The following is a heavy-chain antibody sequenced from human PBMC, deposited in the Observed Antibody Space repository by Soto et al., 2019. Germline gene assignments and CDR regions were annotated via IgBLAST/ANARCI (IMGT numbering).Heavy chain of an antibody. Sequence: SETLPIAPPVSAGSIRSSSWRSLVRQPPGKGLEWIGEIYHSGSTNYNPSLKSRVTISVDKSKNQFSLKLSSVTAADTAVYYCARDPYSGGMPRAFDIWGQGTMVS. J-gene: IGHJ3*02. D-gene: IGHD1-26*01. CDR3: ARDPYSGGMPRAFDI. V-gene: IGHV4-4*02. CDR2: IYHSGST. CDR1: AGSIRSSSW.